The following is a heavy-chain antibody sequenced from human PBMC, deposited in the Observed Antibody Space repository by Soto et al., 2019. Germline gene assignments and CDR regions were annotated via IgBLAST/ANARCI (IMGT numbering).Heavy chain of an antibody. V-gene: IGHV1-69*01. CDR3: ARGPKSLWFGELLFGAFDY. CDR1: GGTFSSYA. J-gene: IGHJ4*02. Sequence: QVQLVQSGAEVKKPGSSVKVSCKASGGTFSSYAISWVRQAPGQGLEWMGGIIPIFGTANYAQKFQGRVTITADESTCTAYMELSSLRSEDTAVYYCARGPKSLWFGELLFGAFDYWGQGTLVTVSS. CDR2: IIPIFGTA. D-gene: IGHD3-10*01.